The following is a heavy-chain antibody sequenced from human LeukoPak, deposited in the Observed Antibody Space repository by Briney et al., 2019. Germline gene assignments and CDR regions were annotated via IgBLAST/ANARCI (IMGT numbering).Heavy chain of an antibody. J-gene: IGHJ4*02. Sequence: ASVKVSCKASGYTFSSYGISWVRHPPGQGLEWMGWISAYNGNTNYAHKRQGRVTMTTDTSTSTAYMELRSLRSDDTAVYYCARDQLWFGELLYQFDYGGQGTLVTVSA. CDR2: ISAYNGNT. CDR3: ARDQLWFGELLYQFDY. D-gene: IGHD3-10*01. V-gene: IGHV1-18*04. CDR1: GYTFSSYG.